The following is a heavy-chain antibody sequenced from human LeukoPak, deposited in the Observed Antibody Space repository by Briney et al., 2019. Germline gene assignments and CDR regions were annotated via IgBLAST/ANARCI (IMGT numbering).Heavy chain of an antibody. V-gene: IGHV1-46*01. CDR1: GYTFTSYY. D-gene: IGHD5-24*01. Sequence: ASVKVSCKASGYTFTSYYMHWVRQAPGQGLEWMGIINPSGGSTSYAQKFQGRVTMTRDTSTSTVYMELSSLRSEDTAVYHCARQRWLQYAFDIWGQGTMVTVSS. J-gene: IGHJ3*02. CDR2: INPSGGST. CDR3: ARQRWLQYAFDI.